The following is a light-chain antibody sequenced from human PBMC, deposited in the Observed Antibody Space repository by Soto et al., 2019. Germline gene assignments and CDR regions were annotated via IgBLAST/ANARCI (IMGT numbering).Light chain of an antibody. CDR1: QSVISSH. V-gene: IGKV3-20*01. CDR2: GAS. CDR3: QQYDSLPRT. Sequence: EMVLTQSPGTLSLSPGERATLSCRASQSVISSHLAWYQQKPGQAPRLLIYGASSRATGIQDRFSGSGSGTDFTLTINRLEPEDFAVYYCQQYDSLPRTFGPGTKVEIK. J-gene: IGKJ1*01.